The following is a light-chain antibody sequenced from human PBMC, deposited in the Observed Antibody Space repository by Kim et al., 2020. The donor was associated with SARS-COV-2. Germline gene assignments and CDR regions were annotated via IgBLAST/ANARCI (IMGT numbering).Light chain of an antibody. V-gene: IGLV3-21*04. CDR2: YDT. J-gene: IGLJ2*01. CDR3: QLWDSGSDQPV. Sequence: SYELTQPPSMSVAPGQTAKISCGGDNIGAKSVHWFQQMPGQAPVLVIVYDTDRPSGTPERFSGSNSGNTATLTISRVEAEDEADYYCQLWDSGSDQPVFGGGTQLTVL. CDR1: NIGAKS.